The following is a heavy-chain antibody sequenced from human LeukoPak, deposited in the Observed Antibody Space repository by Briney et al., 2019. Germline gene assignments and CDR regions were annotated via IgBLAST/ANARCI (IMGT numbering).Heavy chain of an antibody. Sequence: PGGSLRLSCAASGFTFSSYSMNWVRQAPGKGLEWVSYISSSSSTIYYADSVKGRFTISRDNAKNSLYLQMNSLRAEDTAVYYCARTPTYYYGSVSSQDAYYFDYWGQGTLVTVSS. D-gene: IGHD3-10*01. CDR2: ISSSSSTI. CDR3: ARTPTYYYGSVSSQDAYYFDY. J-gene: IGHJ4*02. CDR1: GFTFSSYS. V-gene: IGHV3-48*01.